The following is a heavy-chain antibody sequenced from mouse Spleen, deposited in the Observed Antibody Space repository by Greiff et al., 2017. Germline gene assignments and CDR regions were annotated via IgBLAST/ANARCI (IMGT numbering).Heavy chain of an antibody. J-gene: IGHJ4*01. CDR3: ARRDYDGGGYAMDY. Sequence: GLEWVAYISSGSSTIYYADTVKGRFTISRDNAKNTLFLQMTSLRSEDTAMYYCARRDYDGGGYAMDYWGQGTSVTVSS. D-gene: IGHD2-4*01. V-gene: IGHV5-17*01. CDR2: ISSGSSTI.